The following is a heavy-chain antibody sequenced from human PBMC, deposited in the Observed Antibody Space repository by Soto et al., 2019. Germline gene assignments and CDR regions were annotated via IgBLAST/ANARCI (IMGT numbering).Heavy chain of an antibody. V-gene: IGHV1-18*01. D-gene: IGHD1-26*01. Sequence: ASVKVSCKASGYTFITYGINWVRQAPGQGLEWMGWISAYNGNTNYAQNLQGRVTLTTDTSTSTAYMELRRLRSDDTAVYYCARDDRIVGATSDYWGQGTLVTVS. CDR2: ISAYNGNT. CDR1: GYTFITYG. CDR3: ARDDRIVGATSDY. J-gene: IGHJ4*02.